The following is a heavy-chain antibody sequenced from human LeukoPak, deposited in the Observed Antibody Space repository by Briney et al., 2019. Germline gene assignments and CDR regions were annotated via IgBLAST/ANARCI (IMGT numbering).Heavy chain of an antibody. D-gene: IGHD4-17*01. V-gene: IGHV1-69*13. CDR2: IIPIFGTA. J-gene: IGHJ4*02. CDR3: ARGDGRISYGRFDY. Sequence: ASVKVSCKASGGTFSSYAISWVRQAPGQGLEWMGGIIPIFGTANYAQKFQGRVTITADESTSTAYMEPSSLRSEDTAVYYCARGDGRISYGRFDYWGQGTLVTVSS. CDR1: GGTFSSYA.